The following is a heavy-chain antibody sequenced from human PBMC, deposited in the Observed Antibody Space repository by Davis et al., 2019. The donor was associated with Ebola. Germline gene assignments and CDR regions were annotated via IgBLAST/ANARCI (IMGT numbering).Heavy chain of an antibody. V-gene: IGHV4-61*01. CDR1: GGSVSSGSYY. CDR2: IYYSGST. J-gene: IGHJ6*02. D-gene: IGHD3-10*01. Sequence: MPSETLSLTCTVSGGSVSSGSYYWSWIRQPPGKGLEWIGYIYYSGSTNYNPSLKSRVTISVDTSKNQFSLKLSSVTAADTAVYYCAREGGLWFGELLYYYYGMDVWGQGTTVTVSS. CDR3: AREGGLWFGELLYYYYGMDV.